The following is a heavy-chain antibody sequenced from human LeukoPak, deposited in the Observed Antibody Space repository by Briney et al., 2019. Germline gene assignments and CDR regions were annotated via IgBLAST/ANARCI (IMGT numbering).Heavy chain of an antibody. D-gene: IGHD6-13*01. CDR3: ARDRSSYNWLDP. Sequence: GGSLRLSCAASGFIFSDYYMSWIRQAPGKGLEWLSYINSRGSTIYYADSVKGRFTISRDNAKNSLYLQMNSLRAEDTAVYYCARDRSSYNWLDPWGQGTLVTVSS. V-gene: IGHV3-11*01. CDR2: INSRGSTI. CDR1: GFIFSDYY. J-gene: IGHJ5*02.